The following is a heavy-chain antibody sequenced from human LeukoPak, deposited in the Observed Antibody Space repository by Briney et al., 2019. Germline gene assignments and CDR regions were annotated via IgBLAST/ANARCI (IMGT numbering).Heavy chain of an antibody. CDR1: GYTFTSNY. D-gene: IGHD1/OR15-1a*01. J-gene: IGHJ4*02. Sequence: ASVKVSCKAFGYTFTSNYMHWVRQAPGQWLESMGIINPSGGSTSYAQKFQGRITLSRDTSTSTVYMELSSLRSDDTAVYYCARAVNTPIYYFEYWGQGALVTVSS. V-gene: IGHV1-46*01. CDR2: INPSGGST. CDR3: ARAVNTPIYYFEY.